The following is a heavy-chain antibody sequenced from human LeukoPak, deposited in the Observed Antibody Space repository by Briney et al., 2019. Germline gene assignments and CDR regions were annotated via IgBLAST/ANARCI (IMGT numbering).Heavy chain of an antibody. V-gene: IGHV4-61*02. CDR1: GNSISSGDNY. J-gene: IGHJ6*03. Sequence: SETLSLTCTVSGNSISSGDNYWSWIRQPAGKGLEWIGRIYTSGSTNYNPSLKSRVTISVDTSKNQFSLKLSSVTAADTAVYYCARGIVVVAQLGFYFYYMDVWGKGTTVTISS. CDR2: IYTSGST. CDR3: ARGIVVVAQLGFYFYYMDV. D-gene: IGHD2-15*01.